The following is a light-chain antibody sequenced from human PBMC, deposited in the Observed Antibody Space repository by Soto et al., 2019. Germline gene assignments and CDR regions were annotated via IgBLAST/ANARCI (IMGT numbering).Light chain of an antibody. CDR2: DVS. V-gene: IGLV2-14*03. Sequence: QSVLTQPASVSGSPGQSITISCTGTSSDVGGYNYVSWYQHHPGKAPKLLIYDVSNRPSGISNRFSGSKSDNTASLTISGLQPEDEADYYCSSYTTSNTRQIVFGTGTKLT. CDR1: SSDVGGYNY. CDR3: SSYTTSNTRQIV. J-gene: IGLJ1*01.